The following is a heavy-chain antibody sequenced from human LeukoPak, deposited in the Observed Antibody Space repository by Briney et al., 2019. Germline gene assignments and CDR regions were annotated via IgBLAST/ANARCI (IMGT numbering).Heavy chain of an antibody. Sequence: GGSLRLSCAASGFTFSSYAMSWVRQAPGKGLEWVANIKQDGSEKYYVDSVKGRFTISRDNAKNSLYLQMNSLRAEDTAVYYCASESSSLFDYWGQGTLVTVSS. CDR1: GFTFSSYA. CDR3: ASESSSLFDY. CDR2: IKQDGSEK. J-gene: IGHJ4*02. V-gene: IGHV3-7*01. D-gene: IGHD6-13*01.